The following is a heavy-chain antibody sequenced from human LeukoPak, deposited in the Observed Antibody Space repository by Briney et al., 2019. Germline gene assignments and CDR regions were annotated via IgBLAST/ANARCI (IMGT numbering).Heavy chain of an antibody. CDR1: GYTFTSHG. D-gene: IGHD1-26*01. Sequence: ASVKVSCKASGYTFTSHGISWVRQAPGQGLEWMGWINPNSGGTNYAQKFQGWVTMTRDTSISTAYMELSRLRSDDTAVYYCARREGGIVGPYWGQGTLVTVSS. CDR3: ARREGGIVGPY. J-gene: IGHJ4*02. V-gene: IGHV1-2*04. CDR2: INPNSGGT.